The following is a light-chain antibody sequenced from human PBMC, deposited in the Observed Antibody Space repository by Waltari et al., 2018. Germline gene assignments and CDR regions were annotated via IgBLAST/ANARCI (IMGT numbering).Light chain of an antibody. CDR3: QQRSNWPLA. J-gene: IGKJ3*01. Sequence: EIVFTQSPATLSSSPGERATISCRASQSVSSYLAWYQQKPGQAPRLLIYDASNRATGIPARFSGSGSGTDFTLTISSLEPEDFAVYYCQQRSNWPLAFGPGTKVDIK. V-gene: IGKV3-11*01. CDR1: QSVSSY. CDR2: DAS.